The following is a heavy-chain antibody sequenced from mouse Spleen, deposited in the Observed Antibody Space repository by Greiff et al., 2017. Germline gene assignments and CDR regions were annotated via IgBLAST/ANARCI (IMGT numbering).Heavy chain of an antibody. V-gene: IGHV1-64*01. Sequence: QVQLKQPGAELVKPGASVKLSCKASGYTFTSYWMHWVKQRPGQGLEWIGMIHPNSGSTNYNEKFKSKATLTVDKSSSTAYMQLSSLTSEDSAVYYCARRYDYDEDWFAYWGQGTLVTVSA. CDR1: GYTFTSYW. J-gene: IGHJ3*01. CDR2: IHPNSGST. D-gene: IGHD2-4*01. CDR3: ARRYDYDEDWFAY.